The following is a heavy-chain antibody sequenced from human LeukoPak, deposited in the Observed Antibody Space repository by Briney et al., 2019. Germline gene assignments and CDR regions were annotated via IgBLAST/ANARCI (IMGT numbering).Heavy chain of an antibody. V-gene: IGHV4-34*01. CDR2: IYYSGST. D-gene: IGHD3-16*01. CDR1: GGSFSGYY. Sequence: SETLSLTCAVYGGSFSGYYWSWIRQPPGKGLEWIGSIYYSGSTYYNPSLKSRVTISVDTSKNQFSLKLSSVTAADTAVYYCARLPRGGDIDYWGQGTLVTVSS. CDR3: ARLPRGGDIDY. J-gene: IGHJ4*02.